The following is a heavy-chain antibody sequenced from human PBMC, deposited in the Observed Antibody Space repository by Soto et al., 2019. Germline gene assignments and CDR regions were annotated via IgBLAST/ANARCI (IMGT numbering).Heavy chain of an antibody. CDR2: ISAYNDNT. V-gene: IGHV1-18*01. D-gene: IGHD6-13*01. CDR1: GYTFTSYG. J-gene: IGHJ5*02. CDR3: ARDRPYSSSWDNWFDP. Sequence: ASAKVSCKASGYTFTSYGISWVRQAPGQGLEWMGWISAYNDNTNYAQKLQGRVTMTTDTSTSTAYMELRSLRSDDTAVYYCARDRPYSSSWDNWFDPWGQGTLVTVSS.